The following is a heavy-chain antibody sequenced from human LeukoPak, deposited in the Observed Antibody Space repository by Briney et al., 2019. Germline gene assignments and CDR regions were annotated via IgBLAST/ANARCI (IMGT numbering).Heavy chain of an antibody. CDR2: ISYDGSHK. CDR1: GFTFSSYA. V-gene: IGHV3-30*04. CDR3: AKGVDTAMAPAWDF. J-gene: IGHJ4*02. Sequence: GESLRLSCAASGFTFSSYAMGWVRQAPGRGLEWVAVISYDGSHKYYADSVKGRFTISRDNSKNTLYLQMNSLRAEDTAVYYCAKGVDTAMAPAWDFWGQGTLVTVSS. D-gene: IGHD5-18*01.